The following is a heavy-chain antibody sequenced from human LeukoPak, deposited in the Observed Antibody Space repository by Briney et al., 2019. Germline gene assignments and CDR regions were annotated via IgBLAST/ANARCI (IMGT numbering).Heavy chain of an antibody. CDR1: GLTFRTTW. D-gene: IGHD3-10*01. CDR2: MNGEGTTI. V-gene: IGHV3-74*01. J-gene: IGHJ3*02. CDR3: ARSPRGAFDI. Sequence: GGSLRLSCATSGLTFRTTWMHWVRQAPGKGLMWVSRMNGEGTTIDYADSVKGRFTISRDNSKNTLYLQMNSLRAEDTAVYYCARSPRGAFDIWGQGTMVTVSS.